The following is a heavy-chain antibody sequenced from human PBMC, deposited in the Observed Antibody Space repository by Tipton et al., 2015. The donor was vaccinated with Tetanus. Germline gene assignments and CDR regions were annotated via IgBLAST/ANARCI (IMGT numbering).Heavy chain of an antibody. J-gene: IGHJ4*02. D-gene: IGHD2-2*01. V-gene: IGHV4-39*07. Sequence: LSLTCTVSDESISSSSYYWGWIRHHPGRGLEWIASISNSGTSYNNPSFRSRVTISVDTSKNQFSLKLNSVTAADTAIYYCAREVPAAGHFDSWGQGTLVTVSS. CDR3: AREVPAAGHFDS. CDR2: ISNSGTS. CDR1: DESISSSSYY.